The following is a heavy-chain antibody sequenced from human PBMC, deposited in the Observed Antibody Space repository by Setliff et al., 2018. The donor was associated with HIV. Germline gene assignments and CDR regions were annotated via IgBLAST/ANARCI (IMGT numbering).Heavy chain of an antibody. V-gene: IGHV4-59*12. CDR2: IGYSGST. Sequence: SETLSLTCTVSGGSISGYYWDWIRQSPGKGLEWIGFIGYSGSTYYNPSLKSRVTMSVDTSKNQFSLRLTSVTAADTAVYYCARDPVITMMVGPKFYFDYWGQGILVTVSS. CDR3: ARDPVITMMVGPKFYFDY. CDR1: GGSISGYY. J-gene: IGHJ4*02. D-gene: IGHD3-22*01.